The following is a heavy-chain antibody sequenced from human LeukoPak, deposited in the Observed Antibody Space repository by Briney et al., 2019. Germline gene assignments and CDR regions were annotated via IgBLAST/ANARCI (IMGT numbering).Heavy chain of an antibody. Sequence: GGSLRLSCAASGFTFSTYGMHWVRQAPGKGLEWVAVIPFDGSNKYYADFVKGRFTISRDNYKNTLALQMNSLRAEDTAVYYCLKQYYDVLTGYYLDAFDIWGQGTMVTVSS. CDR3: LKQYYDVLTGYYLDAFDI. V-gene: IGHV3-30*18. CDR1: GFTFSTYG. CDR2: IPFDGSNK. J-gene: IGHJ3*02. D-gene: IGHD3-9*01.